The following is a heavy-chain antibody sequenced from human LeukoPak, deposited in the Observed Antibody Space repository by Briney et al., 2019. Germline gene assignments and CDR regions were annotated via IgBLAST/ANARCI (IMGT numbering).Heavy chain of an antibody. CDR1: GFTFSSYG. J-gene: IGHJ4*02. CDR2: IWYDGSNK. Sequence: PGGSLRLSCAASGFTFSSYGMHWVRQAPGKGLEWVAVIWYDGSNKYYADSVKGRFTISRDNSKNTLYLQMNSLRAEDTAVYYCARDTAVYYDSSGYYAPFDYWSQGTLVTVSS. CDR3: ARDTAVYYDSSGYYAPFDY. V-gene: IGHV3-33*01. D-gene: IGHD3-22*01.